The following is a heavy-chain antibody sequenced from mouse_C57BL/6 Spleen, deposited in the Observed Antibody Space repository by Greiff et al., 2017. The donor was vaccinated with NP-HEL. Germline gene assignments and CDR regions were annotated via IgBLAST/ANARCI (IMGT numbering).Heavy chain of an antibody. Sequence: VQLQQSGPELVKPGASVKISCKASGYSFTGYFMNWVMQSHGKSLEWIGRINPYNGDTFYNQKFKGKATLTVDKSSSTAHMELRSLTSEDSAVDYCSAYYSNYERWGQGTLVTVSS. J-gene: IGHJ3*01. CDR3: SAYYSNYER. CDR2: INPYNGDT. D-gene: IGHD2-5*01. V-gene: IGHV1-20*01. CDR1: GYSFTGYF.